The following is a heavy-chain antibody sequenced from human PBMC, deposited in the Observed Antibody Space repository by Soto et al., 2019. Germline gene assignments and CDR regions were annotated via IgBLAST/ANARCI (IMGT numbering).Heavy chain of an antibody. V-gene: IGHV3-23*01. J-gene: IGHJ5*02. Sequence: GGSLRLSCAASGFTFSSYAMSWVRQAPGKGLEWVSAISGSGGSTYYADSVKGRFTISRDNSKNTLYLQMNSLRAEDTAVYYCAKDPTYCSSTSCYRWFDPWGQGTLVTVPS. CDR3: AKDPTYCSSTSCYRWFDP. CDR1: GFTFSSYA. CDR2: ISGSGGST. D-gene: IGHD2-2*01.